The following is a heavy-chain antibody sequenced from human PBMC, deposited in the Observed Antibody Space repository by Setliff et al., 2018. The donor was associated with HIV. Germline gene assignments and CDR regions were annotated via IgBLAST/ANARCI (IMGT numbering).Heavy chain of an antibody. V-gene: IGHV3-15*01. CDR2: IKDKANGAAI. J-gene: IGHJ3*01. Sequence: GGSLRLSCVVSGIPFSTDWMTWVRQAPGKGLEWVGRIKDKANGAAIDYGAPVKGRFTISRDDSKDTLFLEMRNLKAEVTCFYYCAADFLFLWFGFWGQGTKVTVSS. CDR1: GIPFSTDW. CDR3: AADFLFLWFGF. D-gene: IGHD2-21*01.